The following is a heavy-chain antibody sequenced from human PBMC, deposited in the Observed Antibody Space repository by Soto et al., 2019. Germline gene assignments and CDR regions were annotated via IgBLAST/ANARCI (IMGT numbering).Heavy chain of an antibody. J-gene: IGHJ6*03. V-gene: IGHV3-21*01. CDR1: GFTFSSYS. D-gene: IGHD3-10*01. Sequence: GGSLRLSCAASGFTFSSYSMNWVRQAPGKGLEWVSSISSSSSYIYYADSVKGRFSTSRDNAKNSLYLQMNSLRAEDTAVYYCARDLLVYYGSGSYYNLRYMDVWGKGTTVTVSS. CDR3: ARDLLVYYGSGSYYNLRYMDV. CDR2: ISSSSSYI.